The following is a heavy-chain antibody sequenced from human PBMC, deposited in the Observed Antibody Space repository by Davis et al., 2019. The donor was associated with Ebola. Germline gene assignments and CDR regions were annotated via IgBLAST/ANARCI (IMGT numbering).Heavy chain of an antibody. J-gene: IGHJ4*02. CDR3: ARSYGAAPFDY. Sequence: MPGGSLRLSCTVSGGSISPYYWSWIRQPPGKGLEWIGYIYYSGSTKYNLSLTGRVAISVDTSKNQFSLKLSSVTAADTAVYYCARSYGAAPFDYWGQGTLVTVSS. CDR1: GGSISPYY. V-gene: IGHV4-59*08. CDR2: IYYSGST. D-gene: IGHD4/OR15-4a*01.